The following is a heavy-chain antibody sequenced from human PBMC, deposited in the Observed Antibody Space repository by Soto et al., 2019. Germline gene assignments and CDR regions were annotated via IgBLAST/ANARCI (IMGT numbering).Heavy chain of an antibody. CDR2: IYYTGST. CDR3: ARITRSPNSGYFDY. V-gene: IGHV4-59*01. Sequence: PSETLSLTCTVSGDSMSGYYWTWFRQPPGKGLEWIGYIYYTGSTKYNPSLKSRVTVSLDTSKNQFSLILNSLTAADTAVYYCARITRSPNSGYFDYWSQGALVTVSS. CDR1: GDSMSGYY. D-gene: IGHD7-27*01. J-gene: IGHJ4*02.